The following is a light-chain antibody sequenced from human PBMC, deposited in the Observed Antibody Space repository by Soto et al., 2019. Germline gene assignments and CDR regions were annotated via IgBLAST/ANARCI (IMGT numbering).Light chain of an antibody. V-gene: IGKV1-9*01. J-gene: IGKJ4*01. Sequence: DIQLTQSPSFLSASLGDRVTITCRTSQDISRYLAWYQQKPGKAPQLLISAASTLQSGVPSRFSGSGSGTEFTLTISSLQPEDFATYYCQQLKSYPLSFGGGTKVEI. CDR3: QQLKSYPLS. CDR2: AAS. CDR1: QDISRY.